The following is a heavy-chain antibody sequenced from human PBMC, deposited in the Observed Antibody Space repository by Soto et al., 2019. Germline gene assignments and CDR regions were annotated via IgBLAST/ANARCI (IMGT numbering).Heavy chain of an antibody. CDR3: AKRRGAGGHFHX. V-gene: IGHV3-23*01. CDR2: VSIGGST. CDR1: GFTFSSYA. J-gene: IGHJ4*02. Sequence: GGSLRVSCAASGFTFSSYAMGWVRQGPGKGLEWVSLVSIGGSTHYADAVRGRFNISRDNSKNTLSLQMNSLTAEDTAVYFCAKRRGAGGHFHXWGQAALVTVSX. D-gene: IGHD2-15*01.